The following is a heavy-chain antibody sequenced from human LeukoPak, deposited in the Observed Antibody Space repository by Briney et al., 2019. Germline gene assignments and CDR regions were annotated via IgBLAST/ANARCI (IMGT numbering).Heavy chain of an antibody. Sequence: GGSLRLSCAASGFTFSSYAMSWVRQAPGKGLEWVSATSGSGGSTYYADSVKGRFTISRDNSKNTLYLQMNSLRAEDTAVYYCAKKDGYSYGYNYYWGQGTLVTVSS. J-gene: IGHJ4*02. V-gene: IGHV3-23*01. D-gene: IGHD5-18*01. CDR3: AKKDGYSYGYNYY. CDR2: TSGSGGST. CDR1: GFTFSSYA.